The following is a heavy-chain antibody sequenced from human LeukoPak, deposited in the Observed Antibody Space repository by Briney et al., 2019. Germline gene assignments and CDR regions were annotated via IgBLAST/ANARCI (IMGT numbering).Heavy chain of an antibody. CDR3: ARGEYREFDY. J-gene: IGHJ4*02. Sequence: SETLSLTCTVSGGSISRYYWSWIRQPPGKGLEWIGYIYYSGSTNYNPSLKSRVTISVDTSKNQFSLKLSSVTAADTAVYYCARGEYREFDYWGQGTLVTVSS. CDR2: IYYSGST. V-gene: IGHV4-59*12. CDR1: GGSISRYY. D-gene: IGHD6-6*01.